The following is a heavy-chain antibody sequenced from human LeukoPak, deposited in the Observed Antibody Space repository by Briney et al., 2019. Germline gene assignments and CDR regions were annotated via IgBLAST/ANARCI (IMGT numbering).Heavy chain of an antibody. CDR3: VGAAAGAFDP. Sequence: SVKVSCKASGGTFSSYAISWVRQAPGQGLEGMGGIIPIFGTANYAQKFQGRVTITADESTSTAYMELSSLRSEDTAVYYCVGAAAGAFDPWGQGTLVTVSS. CDR1: GGTFSSYA. J-gene: IGHJ5*02. CDR2: IIPIFGTA. D-gene: IGHD6-13*01. V-gene: IGHV1-69*01.